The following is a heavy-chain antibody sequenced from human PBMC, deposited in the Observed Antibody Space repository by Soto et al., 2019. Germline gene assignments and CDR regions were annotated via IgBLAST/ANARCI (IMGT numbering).Heavy chain of an antibody. CDR2: INAGNGNT. D-gene: IGHD5-12*01. CDR1: GYTFTYYA. Sequence: GASVKVSCKASGYTFTYYAIHWVRQAPGQRLEWMGWINAGNGNTKYSQKFQGRVTITRDTSASTAYMELSSLRSEDTAVYYCARPRLGPDIVATIRNYFDYWGQGSLVTLSS. CDR3: ARPRLGPDIVATIRNYFDY. V-gene: IGHV1-3*01. J-gene: IGHJ4*02.